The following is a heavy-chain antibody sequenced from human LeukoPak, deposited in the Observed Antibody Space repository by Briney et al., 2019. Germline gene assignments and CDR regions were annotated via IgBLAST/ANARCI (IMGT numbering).Heavy chain of an antibody. J-gene: IGHJ4*02. Sequence: PGGSLRLSCAASGFTFSSYATSWVRQAPGKGLEWVSAISGSGGGTYYADSVKGRFTISRDNSKNTLYLQMNSLRAEDTAVYYCAKDEFEKSRYSSGWYVYWGQGTLVTVSS. CDR3: AKDEFEKSRYSSGWYVY. D-gene: IGHD6-19*01. V-gene: IGHV3-23*01. CDR1: GFTFSSYA. CDR2: ISGSGGGT.